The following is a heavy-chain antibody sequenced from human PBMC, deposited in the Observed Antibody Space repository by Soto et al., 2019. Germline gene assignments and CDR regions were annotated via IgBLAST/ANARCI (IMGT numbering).Heavy chain of an antibody. CDR1: GFTFSSYS. Sequence: GGSLRLSCAASGFTFSSYSMNWVRQAPGKGLEWVSYISSSSSTIYYADSVKGRFTISRDNAKNSLYLQMNSLRDEDTAVYYCASSLLWTAMRFSYYFDYWGQGTLVTVSS. CDR2: ISSSSSTI. V-gene: IGHV3-48*02. D-gene: IGHD5-18*01. CDR3: ASSLLWTAMRFSYYFDY. J-gene: IGHJ4*02.